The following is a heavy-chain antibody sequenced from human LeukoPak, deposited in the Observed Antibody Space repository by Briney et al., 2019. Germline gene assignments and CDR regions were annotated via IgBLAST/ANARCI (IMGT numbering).Heavy chain of an antibody. CDR1: GFTVSSNY. V-gene: IGHV3-53*01. D-gene: IGHD6-19*01. CDR2: IYSGGST. CDR3: AKGTRYSSGWYGDY. Sequence: GGSLRLSCAASGFTVSSNYMSWVRQAPGKGLEWVSVIYSGGSTYYADSVKGRFTISRDNSKNTLYLQMNSLRAEDTAVYYCAKGTRYSSGWYGDYWGQGTLVTVSS. J-gene: IGHJ4*02.